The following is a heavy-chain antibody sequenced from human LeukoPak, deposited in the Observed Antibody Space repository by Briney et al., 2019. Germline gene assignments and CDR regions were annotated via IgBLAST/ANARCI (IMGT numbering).Heavy chain of an antibody. Sequence: SETLSLTCTISDGSISSYYWNWIRQPPGEGLEWIGHIHYSGSTHYNPSLQSRVSISIDTSKKHFSLNLRSVTAVDTAVYYCARDSGSYYSPYYYYYYGMDVWGQGTTVTVSS. CDR3: ARDSGSYYSPYYYYYYGMDV. D-gene: IGHD1-26*01. V-gene: IGHV4-59*01. CDR2: IHYSGST. CDR1: DGSISSYY. J-gene: IGHJ6*02.